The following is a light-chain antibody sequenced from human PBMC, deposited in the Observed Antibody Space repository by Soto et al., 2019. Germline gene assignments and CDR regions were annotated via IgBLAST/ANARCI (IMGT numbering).Light chain of an antibody. Sequence: EVVLTQSPVTLSLSPGERATLSCRASQSVSSNLAWYQQKPGQAPRLLIYGASTRATGIPARFSGSGSGTDFTLTISRLEPEDFAVYYCQQYGSSPITFGQGTRLEIK. CDR2: GAS. J-gene: IGKJ5*01. CDR3: QQYGSSPIT. V-gene: IGKV3-20*01. CDR1: QSVSSN.